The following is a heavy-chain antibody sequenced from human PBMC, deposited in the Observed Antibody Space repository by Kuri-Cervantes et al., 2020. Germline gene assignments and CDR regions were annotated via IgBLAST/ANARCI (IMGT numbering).Heavy chain of an antibody. CDR1: GFTFSSYS. Sequence: GESLKISCAASGFTFSSYSMNWVRQAPGKGLEWVSYISSSSSSTIYYADSVKGRFTIARDNAKNSLYLQMNSLRAEDTAVYYCARDPIPLYCSGGSCYSTDDAFDIWGQGTMVTVSS. CDR2: ISSSSSSTI. D-gene: IGHD2-15*01. V-gene: IGHV3-48*01. CDR3: ARDPIPLYCSGGSCYSTDDAFDI. J-gene: IGHJ3*02.